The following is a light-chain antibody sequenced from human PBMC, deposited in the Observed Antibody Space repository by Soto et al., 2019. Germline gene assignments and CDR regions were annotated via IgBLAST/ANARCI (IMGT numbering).Light chain of an antibody. Sequence: HSVLGLPAAVSGSPGLSLSISCTGTTIDIGFYDYVSWYQQYPGKAPKLLIYGVTIRPSGTSNRFSGSKSGSTASLTISGLRDEDEADYYCSSYSTRYFYFFGSGTQVTVL. CDR1: TIDIGFYDY. J-gene: IGLJ1*01. CDR2: GVT. CDR3: SSYSTRYFYF. V-gene: IGLV2-14*01.